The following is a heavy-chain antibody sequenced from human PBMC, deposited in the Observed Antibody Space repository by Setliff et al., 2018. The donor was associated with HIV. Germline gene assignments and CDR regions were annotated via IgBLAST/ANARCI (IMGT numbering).Heavy chain of an antibody. CDR2: IDRDGSET. V-gene: IGHV3-7*01. CDR1: GDSFNGSHY. CDR3: AKIQNPQGYYYDSSGYYPHPGSPDY. Sequence: PSETLSLTCTVSGDSFNGSHYLWGWVRQAPGKGLEWVANIDRDGSETNYVDSVKGRFTIFRDNAKSSRYLQMNSLRAEDTAVYYCAKIQNPQGYYYDSSGYYPHPGSPDYWGQGTLVTVSS. D-gene: IGHD3-22*01. J-gene: IGHJ4*02.